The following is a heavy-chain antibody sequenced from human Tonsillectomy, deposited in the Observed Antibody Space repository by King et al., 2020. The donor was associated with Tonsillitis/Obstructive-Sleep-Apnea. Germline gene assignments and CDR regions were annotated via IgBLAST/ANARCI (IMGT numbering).Heavy chain of an antibody. Sequence: VQLQESGPGLVKPSETLSLTCTVSGGSISSYSWSWIRQPPGKGLGWIGYIHYSGSTNYNPSLKSRVTISVDTSKNQFSLKLNSVTAADTAVYYCARSTIFGVVITHFDYWGQGTLVTVSS. V-gene: IGHV4-59*01. CDR2: IHYSGST. D-gene: IGHD3-3*01. CDR1: GGSISSYS. J-gene: IGHJ4*02. CDR3: ARSTIFGVVITHFDY.